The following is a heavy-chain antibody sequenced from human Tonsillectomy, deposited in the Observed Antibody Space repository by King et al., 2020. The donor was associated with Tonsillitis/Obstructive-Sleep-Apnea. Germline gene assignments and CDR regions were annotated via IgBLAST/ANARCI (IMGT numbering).Heavy chain of an antibody. Sequence: VQLQESGPGLVKPSETLSLTCTVSGGSISSYYWSWIRQPPGKGLEWIGYIYYSGSTNYNPSLKSRVTISVDTSKNQFSLKLSSVTAADTAVYYCARGVLWFGEPIPHFDYWGQGTLVTVSS. J-gene: IGHJ4*02. CDR1: GGSISSYY. CDR3: ARGVLWFGEPIPHFDY. D-gene: IGHD3-10*01. CDR2: IYYSGST. V-gene: IGHV4-59*01.